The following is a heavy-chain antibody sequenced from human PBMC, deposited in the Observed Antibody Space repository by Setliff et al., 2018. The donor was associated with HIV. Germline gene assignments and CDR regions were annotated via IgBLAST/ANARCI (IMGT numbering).Heavy chain of an antibody. Sequence: PSETLSLTCAVSGYSISSGYYWGWIRQPPGKGLEWIGSIYHSGSTYYNPSLKSRVTISVDTSKNQFSLKLSSVTAADTAVYYCARGGMDTAMADGAFDIWGQGTMVTVSS. V-gene: IGHV4-38-2*01. D-gene: IGHD5-18*01. J-gene: IGHJ3*02. CDR1: GYSISSGYY. CDR3: ARGGMDTAMADGAFDI. CDR2: IYHSGST.